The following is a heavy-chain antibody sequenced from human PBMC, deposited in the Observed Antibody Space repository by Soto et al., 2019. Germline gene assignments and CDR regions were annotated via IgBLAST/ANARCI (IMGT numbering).Heavy chain of an antibody. J-gene: IGHJ6*02. CDR1: GFTFSTYS. V-gene: IGHV3-21*01. CDR2: ISSRSDI. CDR3: AREYTAWPLAYGLDV. Sequence: GGSLRLSCVGSGFTFSTYSINWVRQAPGKGLEWVSSISSRSDIYYADSVKGRFTTSRDNAKNSVSLQMNSLRAEDTAVYYCAREYTAWPLAYGLDVWGQGTTVTVSS. D-gene: IGHD2-2*02.